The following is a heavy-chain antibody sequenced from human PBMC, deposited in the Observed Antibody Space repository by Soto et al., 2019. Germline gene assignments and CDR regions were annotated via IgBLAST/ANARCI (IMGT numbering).Heavy chain of an antibody. Sequence: QVQLVQSGAEVKKPGASVKVSCKASGYTFTSYDINWVRQATGQGPEWMGWMNPNSGNIGYAQKFQGRVTMTRNTSISTAYMELSSLRSEDTAVYYCARGQGQSGGIGRDWGFDYWGQGTLVSVSS. J-gene: IGHJ4*02. CDR2: MNPNSGNI. V-gene: IGHV1-8*01. CDR1: GYTFTSYD. D-gene: IGHD7-27*01. CDR3: ARGQGQSGGIGRDWGFDY.